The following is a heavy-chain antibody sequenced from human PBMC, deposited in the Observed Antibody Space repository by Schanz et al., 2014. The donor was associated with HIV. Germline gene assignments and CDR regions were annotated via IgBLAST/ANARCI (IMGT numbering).Heavy chain of an antibody. V-gene: IGHV3-23*04. D-gene: IGHD3-22*01. CDR3: AKPEYDSRGNSQSHFDY. CDR1: GFTFDSYG. CDR2: ISESGGRT. J-gene: IGHJ4*02. Sequence: VQLVESGGGVVQPGRSLRLSCAASGFTFDSYGIHWVRQAPGKGLEWVSSISESGGRTYYADSVNGRFTISRDNSKNTLYLQMTTLRIDDTAVYYCAKPEYDSRGNSQSHFDYWGQGTLVTVSP.